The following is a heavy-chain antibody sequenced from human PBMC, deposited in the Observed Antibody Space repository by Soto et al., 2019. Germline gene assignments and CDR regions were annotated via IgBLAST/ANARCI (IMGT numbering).Heavy chain of an antibody. CDR2: IIPILGIA. Sequence: GASVKVSCKASGGTFSSYTISWVRQAPGQGLEWMGRIIPILGIANYAQKFQGRVTITADKSTSTAYMELSSLRSEDTAVYYCARLKENYDILTGYQTRPIWGQGTMVTVSS. J-gene: IGHJ3*02. V-gene: IGHV1-69*02. CDR3: ARLKENYDILTGYQTRPI. CDR1: GGTFSSYT. D-gene: IGHD3-9*01.